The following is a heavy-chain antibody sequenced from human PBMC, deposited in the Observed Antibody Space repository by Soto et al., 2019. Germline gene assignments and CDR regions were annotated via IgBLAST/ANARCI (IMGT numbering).Heavy chain of an antibody. CDR1: GYTFNNYG. J-gene: IGHJ6*02. CDR3: AMVDVYVTPSPQDV. CDR2: INAYNGNT. V-gene: IGHV1-18*01. D-gene: IGHD3-16*01. Sequence: ASVKVSCKASGYTFNNYGISWVRQAPGQGLEWMGWINAYNGNTNYAQNLQGRLTLTTDTSTTTAYMELRSLRSNDTAIYYCAMVDVYVTPSPQDVWGQGTTVTVSS.